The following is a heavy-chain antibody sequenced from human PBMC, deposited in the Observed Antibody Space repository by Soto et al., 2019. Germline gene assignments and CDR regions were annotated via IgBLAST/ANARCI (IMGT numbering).Heavy chain of an antibody. CDR2: IWYDGSNK. CDR1: GFTFSSYG. Sequence: GGSLRLSCAASGFTFSSYGMHWVRQAPGKGLEWVAVIWYDGSNKYYADSVKGRFTISRDNAKNSLYLQMNSLRAEDTAVYYCARVPRYYYDSSTRPYGMDVWGQGTTVTVSS. V-gene: IGHV3-33*01. D-gene: IGHD3-22*01. J-gene: IGHJ6*02. CDR3: ARVPRYYYDSSTRPYGMDV.